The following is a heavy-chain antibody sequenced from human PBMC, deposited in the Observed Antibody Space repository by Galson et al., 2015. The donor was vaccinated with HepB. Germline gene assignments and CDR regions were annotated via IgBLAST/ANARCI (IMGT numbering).Heavy chain of an antibody. V-gene: IGHV3-33*01. CDR3: ARDKNWGWGPGDY. CDR2: IWYDGSKK. D-gene: IGHD7-27*01. J-gene: IGHJ4*01. CDR1: GFTFSGSG. Sequence: SLRLSCAVSGFTFSGSGVHWVRQAPGKGLEWVATIWYDGSKKYYADSVKGRFTISRDNSKKTLSLQMNSLRAEDTAIYFCARDKNWGWGPGDYWGHGTLVTVSS.